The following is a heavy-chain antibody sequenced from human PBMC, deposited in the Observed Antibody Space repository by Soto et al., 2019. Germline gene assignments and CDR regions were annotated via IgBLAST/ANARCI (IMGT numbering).Heavy chain of an antibody. J-gene: IGHJ4*02. V-gene: IGHV3-9*01. CDR1: GFTFDDNA. CDR2: INWKSDI. Sequence: GGSLRLSCAVSGFTFDDNAMHWVRQAPEKGLEWGSGINWKSDIGYADSVKGRFTISRDNGQNSLYLQMNSLRAEDTALYYCGISKDRGARTTFIYWGQGTQVTVAS. CDR3: GISKDRGARTTFIY. D-gene: IGHD3-16*01.